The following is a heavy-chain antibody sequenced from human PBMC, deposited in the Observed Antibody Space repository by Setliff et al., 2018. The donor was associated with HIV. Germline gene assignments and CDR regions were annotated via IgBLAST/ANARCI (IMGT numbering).Heavy chain of an antibody. D-gene: IGHD2-21*02. CDR1: GGLINSHY. Sequence: KSSETLSLTCTVSGGLINSHYWNWIRQAPGKGLEWIGCVYYRGGVTYNPPLSSRVTISVDTSKNQFSLSLSSVTAGDTAIYFCARTSRLHPFDYWGQGKLVTVSS. V-gene: IGHV4-59*08. CDR2: VYYRGGV. CDR3: ARTSRLHPFDY. J-gene: IGHJ4*02.